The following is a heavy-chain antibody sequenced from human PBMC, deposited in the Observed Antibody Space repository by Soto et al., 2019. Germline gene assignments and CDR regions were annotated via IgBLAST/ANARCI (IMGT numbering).Heavy chain of an antibody. CDR1: GVTFSSYA. J-gene: IGHJ4*01. V-gene: IGHV1-69*13. Sequence: SVKVSCKASGVTFSSYAICWVRQAPGQGLEWMGGIIPIFGTANYAQKFQGRVTITADESTSTAYMELSSLRSEDTAVYYCTTDSYITSIIVRFDYWGHGTLVTVSS. CDR3: TTDSYITSIIVRFDY. D-gene: IGHD3-22*01. CDR2: IIPIFGTA.